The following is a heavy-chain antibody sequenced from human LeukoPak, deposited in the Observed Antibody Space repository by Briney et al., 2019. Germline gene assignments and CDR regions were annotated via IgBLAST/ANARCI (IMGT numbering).Heavy chain of an antibody. CDR2: IIPIFGTA. CDR1: GGTFSSYA. J-gene: IGHJ3*02. Sequence: GASVKVSCKASGGTFSSYAISWVRQAPGQGLERMGGIIPIFGTANYAQKFQGRVTITTDESTSTAYMELSSLRSEDTAVYYCAREHDYGDYGPAFDIWGQGTMVTVSS. V-gene: IGHV1-69*05. D-gene: IGHD4-17*01. CDR3: AREHDYGDYGPAFDI.